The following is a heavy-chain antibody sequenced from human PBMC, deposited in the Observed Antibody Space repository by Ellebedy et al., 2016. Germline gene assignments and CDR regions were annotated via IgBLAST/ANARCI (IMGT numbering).Heavy chain of an antibody. J-gene: IGHJ6*03. CDR1: GYTFTSYG. CDR2: ISAYNGNT. CDR3: ARVFLWRRAPYYYYYMDV. V-gene: IGHV1-18*01. Sequence: ASVKVSCXASGYTFTSYGISWVRQAPGQGLEWMGWISAYNGNTNYAQKLQGRVTMTTDTSTSTAYMELRSLRSDDTAVYYCARVFLWRRAPYYYYYMDVWGKGTTVTVSS. D-gene: IGHD3-3*01.